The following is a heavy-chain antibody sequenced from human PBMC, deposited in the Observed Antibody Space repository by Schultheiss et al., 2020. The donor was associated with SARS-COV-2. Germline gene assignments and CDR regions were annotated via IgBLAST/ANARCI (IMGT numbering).Heavy chain of an antibody. CDR1: GFTFSSYG. Sequence: GGSLRLSCAASGFTFSSYGMHWVRQAPGKGLEWVSAISGSGGSTYYADSVKGRFTISRDNSKNTLYLQMNSLRAEDTAVYYCARRRAAAGINYYYGMDVWGQGTTVTVSS. D-gene: IGHD6-13*01. J-gene: IGHJ6*02. CDR3: ARRRAAAGINYYYGMDV. V-gene: IGHV3-23*01. CDR2: ISGSGGST.